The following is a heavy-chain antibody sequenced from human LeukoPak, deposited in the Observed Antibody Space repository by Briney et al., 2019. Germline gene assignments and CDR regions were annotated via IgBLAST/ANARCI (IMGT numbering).Heavy chain of an antibody. CDR1: GITFSSFG. CDR3: ARDGTETAGPFDP. J-gene: IGHJ5*02. D-gene: IGHD1/OR15-1a*01. CDR2: IWYDGSNK. V-gene: IGHV3-33*01. Sequence: PGGSVRLSCAASGITFSSFGMHWVRQAPGKGLEWVAFIWYDGSNKFYADSVKGRFTISRDNSKNTLYLQMNSLRVEDTAVYYCARDGTETAGPFDPWVQGTLVTVSS.